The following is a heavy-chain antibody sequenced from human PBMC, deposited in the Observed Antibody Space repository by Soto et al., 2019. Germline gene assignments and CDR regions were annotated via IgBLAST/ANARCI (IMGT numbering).Heavy chain of an antibody. Sequence: QVQLVESGGGVVQPGRSLRLSCAASGFTFSSYGMHWVRQAPGKGLEWVAVISYDGSNKYYADSVKGRFTISRDNSKNTLYLQMNSLRAEDTAVYYCAKDLAAGLRLWFGGIDPWGQGTLVTVSS. CDR2: ISYDGSNK. CDR1: GFTFSSYG. CDR3: AKDLAAGLRLWFGGIDP. D-gene: IGHD3-10*01. J-gene: IGHJ5*02. V-gene: IGHV3-30*18.